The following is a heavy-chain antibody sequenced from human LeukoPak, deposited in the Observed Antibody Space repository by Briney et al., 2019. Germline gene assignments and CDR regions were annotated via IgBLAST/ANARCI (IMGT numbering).Heavy chain of an antibody. D-gene: IGHD2-2*01. J-gene: IGHJ5*02. CDR1: GGPISSGSYY. CDR2: IYTSGST. Sequence: SETLSLACTVSGGPISSGSYYWSWIRQPAGKGLEWIGRIYTSGSTNYNPSLKSRVTISVDTSKNQFSLKLSSVTAADTAVYYCARDENVVVPAASHNWFDPWGQGTLVTVSS. CDR3: ARDENVVVPAASHNWFDP. V-gene: IGHV4-61*02.